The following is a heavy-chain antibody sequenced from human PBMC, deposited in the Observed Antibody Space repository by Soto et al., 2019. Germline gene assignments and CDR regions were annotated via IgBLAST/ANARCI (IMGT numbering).Heavy chain of an antibody. J-gene: IGHJ4*02. D-gene: IGHD3-22*01. CDR3: ARDVGPVVITFDF. V-gene: IGHV3-23*01. CDR2: ISGSGGNI. Sequence: EVQLLESGGGWVKPGGSLRLSCVVSGLSFDTYAMSWVRQAPGKGLEWVSVISGSGGNIWYADSVKDRFTISRDNSKNTLYLQMSSLRVEDTAVYYCARDVGPVVITFDFWGQGTLVTVSS. CDR1: GLSFDTYA.